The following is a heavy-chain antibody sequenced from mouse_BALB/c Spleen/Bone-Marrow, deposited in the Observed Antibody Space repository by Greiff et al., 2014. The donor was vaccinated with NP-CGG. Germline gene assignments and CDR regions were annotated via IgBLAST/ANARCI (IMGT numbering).Heavy chain of an antibody. J-gene: IGHJ4*01. Sequence: VHVKQSGTVLARPGASVKMSRKASGYTFTSYWMHWVKQRPGQGLEWIGAIYPGNSDTSYNQKFKGKAKLTAVTSTSTAYMDLSSLTNEDSAVYYCTRGITTVVATRAMDYWGQGTSVTVSS. CDR2: IYPGNSDT. V-gene: IGHV1-5*01. CDR3: TRGITTVVATRAMDY. CDR1: GYTFTSYW. D-gene: IGHD1-1*01.